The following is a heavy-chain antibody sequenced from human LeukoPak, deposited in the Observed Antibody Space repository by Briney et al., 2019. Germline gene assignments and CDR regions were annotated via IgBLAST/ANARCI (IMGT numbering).Heavy chain of an antibody. J-gene: IGHJ6*03. Sequence: SETLSLTCSVPGDSISSSSYFWGWIRQPPGKGLEWIGSIYYSGSTSYNPSLKSRVTMSVDTSKNQFSLKLTSVTAADTAVYYCARGNYYYMDVWGKGTTVTISS. CDR3: ARGNYYYMDV. CDR2: IYYSGST. V-gene: IGHV4-39*07. CDR1: GDSISSSSYF.